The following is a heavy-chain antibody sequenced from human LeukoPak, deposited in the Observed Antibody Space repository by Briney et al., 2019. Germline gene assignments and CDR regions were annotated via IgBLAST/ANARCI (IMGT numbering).Heavy chain of an antibody. CDR2: ITGSGGNT. Sequence: GGSLRLSCAASGFIFSSYSMSWVRQAPGEGLEWVSVITGSGGNTYYADSVKGRFTISKDNSKNTVYLQMSSLRVDDTAVYYCAKAASSSWPSYYYGMDVWGQGTTVTVSS. D-gene: IGHD6-13*01. J-gene: IGHJ6*02. CDR1: GFIFSSYS. CDR3: AKAASSSWPSYYYGMDV. V-gene: IGHV3-23*01.